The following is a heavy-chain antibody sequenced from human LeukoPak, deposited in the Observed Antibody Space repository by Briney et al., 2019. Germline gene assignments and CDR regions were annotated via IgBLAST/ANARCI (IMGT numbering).Heavy chain of an antibody. D-gene: IGHD4-23*01. CDR2: IPGSGGGT. J-gene: IGHJ4*02. Sequence: GGSLRLSCAASGFTFSSYAMSWVRQAPGKGLEWVSDIPGSGGGTYYADSVKGRFTTSRDNSKNTPYLQMNSLRAEDTAVYYCAKGVHTTVITLFDYWGQGTLVTVSS. CDR1: GFTFSSYA. V-gene: IGHV3-23*01. CDR3: AKGVHTTVITLFDY.